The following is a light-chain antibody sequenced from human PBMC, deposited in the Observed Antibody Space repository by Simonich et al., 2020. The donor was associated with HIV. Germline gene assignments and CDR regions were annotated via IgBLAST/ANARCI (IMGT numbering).Light chain of an antibody. J-gene: IGKJ4*01. V-gene: IGKV3D-20*02. CDR2: GAS. Sequence: EIVLTQSPDTLSLSPGERATLSCRARQSVSSSYFARYQQKRGQDLRLLLYGASSSATGTPASFSGRGSWTDFTLTISSLEPEDFAVYYCQQRSNWPLTFGGGTKVEIK. CDR3: QQRSNWPLT. CDR1: QSVSSSY.